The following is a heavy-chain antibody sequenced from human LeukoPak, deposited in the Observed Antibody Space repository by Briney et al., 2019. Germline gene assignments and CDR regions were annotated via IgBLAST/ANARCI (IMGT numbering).Heavy chain of an antibody. D-gene: IGHD3-22*01. V-gene: IGHV4-38-2*02. Sequence: PAETLSLTCTVSGYSISSGYYWGWIRQPPGKGLEWIGSIYRSGSTYYNPSLKSRVTISVDTSKNPFSLKLSSVTAADTAVYYCALYYYDSSGYVNWFDPWGQGTLVTVSS. CDR1: GYSISSGYY. CDR2: IYRSGST. J-gene: IGHJ5*02. CDR3: ALYYYDSSGYVNWFDP.